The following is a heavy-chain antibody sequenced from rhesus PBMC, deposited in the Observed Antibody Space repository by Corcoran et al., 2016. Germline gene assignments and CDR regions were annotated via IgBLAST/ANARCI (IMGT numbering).Heavy chain of an antibody. CDR1: GFTFGSYA. J-gene: IGHJ6*01. V-gene: IGHV1-198*02. Sequence: QVQLVQSGAEVKKPGASVKVSCKASGFTFGSYAINWVRQAPGHGFEWMGVIIPLVGITNNAEKFQGRVTSTADTSTSTAYMELSSLRSEDTAGYYCAKDLYSGSWNGDGLDSWGQGVVVTVSS. CDR3: AKDLYSGSWNGDGLDS. CDR2: IIPLVGIT. D-gene: IGHD6-25*01.